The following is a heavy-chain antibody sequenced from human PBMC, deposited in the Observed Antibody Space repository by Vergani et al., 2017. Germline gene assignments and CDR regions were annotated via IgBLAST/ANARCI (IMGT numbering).Heavy chain of an antibody. V-gene: IGHV4-38-2*01. Sequence: QVQLQESGPGLVKPSETLSLTCAVSGYSISSGYYWGWIRQPPGKGLEWIGSIYHSGSTYYNPSLKSRVTISVDTSKSQFSLKLNSVTVADTAVYYCARSRPYCTSGSCPAIWGQGTLVNVSS. CDR2: IYHSGST. CDR1: GYSISSGYY. J-gene: IGHJ4*02. D-gene: IGHD2-15*01. CDR3: ARSRPYCTSGSCPAI.